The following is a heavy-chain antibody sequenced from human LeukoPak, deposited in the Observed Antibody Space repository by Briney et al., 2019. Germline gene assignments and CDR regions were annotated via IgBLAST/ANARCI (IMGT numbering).Heavy chain of an antibody. CDR3: VKGSVAYTGGHFDY. CDR1: GFTFSSFA. CDR2: ISYDGSAK. V-gene: IGHV3-30*18. Sequence: GGSLXLSCAASGFTFSSFAMHWLRQAPGKGXEWAAVISYDGSAKYYADSVRGRFTIPRDDSKNTLYLQMNSLRPEDTAIYYCVKGSVAYTGGHFDYWGQGTLVTVSS. D-gene: IGHD2-15*01. J-gene: IGHJ4*02.